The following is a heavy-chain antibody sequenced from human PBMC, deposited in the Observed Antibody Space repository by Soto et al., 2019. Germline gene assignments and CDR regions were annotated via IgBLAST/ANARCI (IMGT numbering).Heavy chain of an antibody. Sequence: GGSLRLSCAASGFTFSSYSMNWVRQAPGKGLEWVSSISSSSSYIYYADSVKGRFTISRDNAKNSLYLQMNSLRAEDTAVYYCARVGTVTTAAFDIWGQGTMVTVSS. CDR1: GFTFSSYS. V-gene: IGHV3-21*01. CDR2: ISSSSSYI. J-gene: IGHJ3*02. CDR3: ARVGTVTTAAFDI. D-gene: IGHD4-17*01.